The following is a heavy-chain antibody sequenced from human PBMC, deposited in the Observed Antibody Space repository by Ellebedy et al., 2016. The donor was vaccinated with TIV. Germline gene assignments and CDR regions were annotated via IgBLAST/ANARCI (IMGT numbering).Heavy chain of an antibody. J-gene: IGHJ4*02. V-gene: IGHV1-46*01. CDR3: AIRYSSGWSLDY. D-gene: IGHD6-19*01. Sequence: ASVKVSXXASGYTFTSYYKHWVRQAPGQGLEWMGIINPSGGRTSYAQKFQGRVTMTRDTSTSTVYMELSSLRSEDTAVYYCAIRYSSGWSLDYWGQGTLVTVSS. CDR2: INPSGGRT. CDR1: GYTFTSYY.